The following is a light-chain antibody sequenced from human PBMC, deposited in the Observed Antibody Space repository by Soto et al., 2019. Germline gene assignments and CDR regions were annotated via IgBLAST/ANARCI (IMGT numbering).Light chain of an antibody. V-gene: IGKV3D-20*02. Sequence: VLAQSSGTLSLSPGERATLSCRVRQSVSSSYLAWSQQKPGQAPRHLIYGASSRATGIPARFSGSGSGTDFTLTISSLEPEDFAVYYCQQRSNWPPTCGQGTKGDI. J-gene: IGKJ1*01. CDR2: GAS. CDR3: QQRSNWPPT. CDR1: QSVSSSY.